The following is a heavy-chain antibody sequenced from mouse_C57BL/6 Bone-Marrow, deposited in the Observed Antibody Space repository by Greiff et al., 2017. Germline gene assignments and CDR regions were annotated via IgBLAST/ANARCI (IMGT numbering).Heavy chain of an antibody. J-gene: IGHJ1*03. V-gene: IGHV5-6*01. D-gene: IGHD1-1*01. Sequence: EVQLVESGGDLVKPGGSLKLSCAASGFTFSSYGMSWVRQTPDKRLEWVATISSGGSYTYYPDSVKGRFTISRDNAKNTLYLQMSSLKSEDTAMYYCAKNDYYGSSYRYFDVWGTGTTVTVSS. CDR1: GFTFSSYG. CDR3: AKNDYYGSSYRYFDV. CDR2: ISSGGSYT.